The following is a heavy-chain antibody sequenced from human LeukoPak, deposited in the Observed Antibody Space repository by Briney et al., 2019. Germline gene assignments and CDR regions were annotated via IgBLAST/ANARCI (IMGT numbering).Heavy chain of an antibody. V-gene: IGHV1-2*02. CDR3: ARRGDYYDSSGYEGFEY. D-gene: IGHD3-22*01. J-gene: IGHJ4*02. CDR2: INPNSGGT. CDR1: GYTFTGYY. Sequence: ASVKVSCKASGYTFTGYYMHWVRQAPGQGLDWMGWINPNSGGTNFPQKFQGRVTMTRDTSISTAYMELSRLRSDDTAVYYCARRGDYYDSSGYEGFEYWGQGTLVTVSS.